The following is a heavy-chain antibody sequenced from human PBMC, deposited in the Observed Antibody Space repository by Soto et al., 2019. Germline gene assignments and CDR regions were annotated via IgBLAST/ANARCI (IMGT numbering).Heavy chain of an antibody. CDR1: GYTFTGYY. Sequence: ASVKLSCKASGYTFTGYYMHWVRQAPGQGLEWMGWINPNSGGTNYAQKFQGRVTMTRDTSISTAYMELSRLRSDDTAVYYCARVRCSSTSCYVGHYYYYYGMDVWGQGTTVTVSS. CDR3: ARVRCSSTSCYVGHYYYYYGMDV. V-gene: IGHV1-2*02. CDR2: INPNSGGT. J-gene: IGHJ6*02. D-gene: IGHD2-2*01.